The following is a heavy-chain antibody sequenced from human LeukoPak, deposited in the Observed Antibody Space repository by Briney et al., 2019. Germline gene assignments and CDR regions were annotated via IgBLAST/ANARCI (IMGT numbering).Heavy chain of an antibody. D-gene: IGHD6-13*01. CDR1: GGTFSSYA. V-gene: IGHV1-69*13. J-gene: IGHJ5*02. CDR3: ARSRVGSSWYLKGFDP. Sequence: SVKVSCKASGGTFSSYAISWVRQAPGQGLEWMGGIIPIFNTANYAQKFQGRVTITADESTSTAYMELSSLRSEDTAVYYCARSRVGSSWYLKGFDPWGQGTLVTVSS. CDR2: IIPIFNTA.